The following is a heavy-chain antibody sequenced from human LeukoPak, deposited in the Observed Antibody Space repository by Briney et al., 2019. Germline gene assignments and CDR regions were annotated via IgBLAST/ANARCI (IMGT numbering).Heavy chain of an antibody. CDR2: IYYSGST. V-gene: IGHV4-39*07. Sequence: SETLSVTCTVSGGSISSSSYYWGWIRQPPGEGLEWIGSIYYSGSTYYNPSLKSRVTISVDTSKSQFSLKLSSVTAADTAVYYCARDWKRAYGSGNMGGYWGQGTLVTVSS. J-gene: IGHJ4*02. CDR3: ARDWKRAYGSGNMGGY. D-gene: IGHD3-10*01. CDR1: GGSISSSSYY.